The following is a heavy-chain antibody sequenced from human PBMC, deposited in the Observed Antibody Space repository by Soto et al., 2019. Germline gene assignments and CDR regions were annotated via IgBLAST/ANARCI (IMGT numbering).Heavy chain of an antibody. V-gene: IGHV1-18*04. J-gene: IGHJ3*02. D-gene: IGHD1-1*01. CDR2: ISAYNGNT. CDR1: GYTFTSYG. Sequence: QVQLVQSGAEVKKPGASVKVSCKASGYTFTSYGISWVRQAPGQGIEWMGWISAYNGNTNYAQKPQDRVTMTTDTYTSTAYMELRGLRSDDTAGYYCATLERHRGAFDIWGQGTMVTVSS. CDR3: ATLERHRGAFDI.